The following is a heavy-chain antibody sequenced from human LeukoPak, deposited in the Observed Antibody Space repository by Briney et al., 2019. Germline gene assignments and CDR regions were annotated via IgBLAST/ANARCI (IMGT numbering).Heavy chain of an antibody. J-gene: IGHJ6*03. CDR2: IKQDGSEK. Sequence: SGGSLRLSCAASVFTFISYWMRWVRQAPGKGLEWVANIKQDGSEKYYVDSVKGRFTISIGNAKNSLYLQMNSLRAEDTAVYYCGRGTGYYYYYYMDVWGKGTTVTVSS. D-gene: IGHD3/OR15-3a*01. CDR3: GRGTGYYYYYYMDV. CDR1: VFTFISYW. V-gene: IGHV3-7*03.